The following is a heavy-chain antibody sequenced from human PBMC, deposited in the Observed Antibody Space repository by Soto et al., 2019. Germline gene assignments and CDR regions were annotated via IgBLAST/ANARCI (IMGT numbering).Heavy chain of an antibody. D-gene: IGHD2-15*01. CDR2: INHSGST. V-gene: IGHV4-34*01. CDR1: GGSFSGYY. CDR3: ARGLGAIVVVVAALNWFDP. J-gene: IGHJ5*02. Sequence: PSETLSLTCAVYGGSFSGYYWSWIRQPPGKGLEWIGEINHSGSTNYNPSLKSRVTISVDTSKNQFSLKLSSVTAADTAVYYCARGLGAIVVVVAALNWFDPWGQGTLVTVSS.